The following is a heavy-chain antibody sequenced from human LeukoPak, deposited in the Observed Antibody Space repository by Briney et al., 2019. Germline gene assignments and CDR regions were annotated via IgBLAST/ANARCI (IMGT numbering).Heavy chain of an antibody. CDR1: GGTFSGYY. Sequence: SETLSLTCAVYGGTFSGYYWSWIRQPPGKGLEWIGEINHSGSTNYNPSLKSRVTISVDTSKNQFSLKLSSVTAADTAVYYCARVGQWLDTWGQRTLVTVSS. CDR2: INHSGST. J-gene: IGHJ5*02. V-gene: IGHV4-34*01. CDR3: ARVGQWLDT. D-gene: IGHD6-19*01.